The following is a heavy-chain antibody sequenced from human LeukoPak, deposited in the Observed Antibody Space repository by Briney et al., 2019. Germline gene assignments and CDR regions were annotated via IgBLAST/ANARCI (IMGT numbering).Heavy chain of an antibody. CDR1: GGTFSSYA. CDR3: ARPELGYCSSTSCYEVWFDP. CDR2: IIPIFGTA. V-gene: IGHV1-69*13. D-gene: IGHD2-2*01. J-gene: IGHJ5*02. Sequence: ASVKVSCKASGGTFSSYAISWVRQAPGQELEWMGGIIPIFGTANYAQKFQGRVTITADESTSTAYMELSSLRSEDTAVYYCARPELGYCSSTSCYEVWFDPWGQGTLVTVSS.